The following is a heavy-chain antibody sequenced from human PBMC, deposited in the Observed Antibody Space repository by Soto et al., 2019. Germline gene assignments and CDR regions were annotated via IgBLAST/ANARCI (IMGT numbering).Heavy chain of an antibody. CDR1: GGTFSSYG. Sequence: QVQLVQSGAEVKKPGSSVKVSCKASGGTFSSYGISWVRQAPGQGLEWMGGIIPMFGTSNYAQKFQGRVTITADKSTSTAYMELSSLRSEDTAVYYCARDTTATFYYYYYGMDVWGQGTTVTVSS. CDR3: ARDTTATFYYYYYGMDV. D-gene: IGHD5-12*01. CDR2: IIPMFGTS. J-gene: IGHJ6*02. V-gene: IGHV1-69*06.